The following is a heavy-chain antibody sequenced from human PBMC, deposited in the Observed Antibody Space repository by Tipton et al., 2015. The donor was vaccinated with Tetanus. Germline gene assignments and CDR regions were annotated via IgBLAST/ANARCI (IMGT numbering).Heavy chain of an antibody. CDR2: VSYSGRT. J-gene: IGHJ4*02. D-gene: IGHD2-2*01. CDR1: GGSVRSGDYS. V-gene: IGHV4-61*08. CDR3: AREVPAAGHFDS. Sequence: TLSLTCDVSGGSVRSGDYSWNWIRQPPGKGLEWLAYVSYSGRTNSNYSLKSRITISQDTSKNQFSLRLTSVTAADTAVYYCAREVPAAGHFDSWGQGTLVTVSS.